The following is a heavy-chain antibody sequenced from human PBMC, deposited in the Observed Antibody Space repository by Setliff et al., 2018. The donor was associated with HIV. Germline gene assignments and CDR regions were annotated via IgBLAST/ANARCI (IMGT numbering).Heavy chain of an antibody. J-gene: IGHJ4*02. CDR2: IFFAGST. V-gene: IGHV4-31*03. CDR3: ARGRPFGGYRTIVDY. Sequence: SETLSLTCSVSGASISSMNSGTYYWSWIRQHPGKGLEWIGYIFFAGSTYYTPSLKSRLSISMDTSDQSSLRLSSVAAADTAVYFCARGRPFGGYRTIVDYWGQGMLVTVSS. D-gene: IGHD3-22*01. CDR1: GASISSMNSGTYY.